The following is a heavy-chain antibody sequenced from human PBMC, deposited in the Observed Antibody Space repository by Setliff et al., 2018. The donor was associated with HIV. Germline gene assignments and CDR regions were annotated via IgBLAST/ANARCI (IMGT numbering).Heavy chain of an antibody. CDR1: GFTFSNNW. CDR2: IKQDGSVK. D-gene: IGHD5-12*01. CDR3: AKDPRAAVATICDY. Sequence: PGGSLRLSCAASGFTFSNNWMAWVRLAPGKGLEWVANIKQDGSVKNYVDSVKGRFTISRDNAKNSLFLQMNSLRAEDTAVYYYAKDPRAAVATICDYWGQGALVTVSS. V-gene: IGHV3-7*05. J-gene: IGHJ4*02.